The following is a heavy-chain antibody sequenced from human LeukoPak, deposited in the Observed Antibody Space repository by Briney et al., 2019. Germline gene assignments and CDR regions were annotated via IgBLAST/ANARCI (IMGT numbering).Heavy chain of an antibody. CDR1: GFTFTRYW. J-gene: IGHJ4*02. Sequence: GGSLRLSCAASGFTFTRYWMVWVRQAPGKGLEWVANIKHDGSDKNYVDPVKGRFTISRDNAENLLYLQMNSLRAEDTAVYFCAREDWGPDYWGQGTLVTVSS. CDR2: IKHDGSDK. V-gene: IGHV3-7*01. CDR3: AREDWGPDY. D-gene: IGHD7-27*01.